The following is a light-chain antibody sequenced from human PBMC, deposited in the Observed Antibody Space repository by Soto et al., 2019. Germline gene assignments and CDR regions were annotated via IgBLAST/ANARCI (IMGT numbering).Light chain of an antibody. CDR2: GNI. V-gene: IGLV1-40*01. J-gene: IGLJ3*02. Sequence: QSVLTQPPSVSGAPGQRVTISCTGSNSNIGAGYDVHWYQQLPGTAPKLLIYGNINRPSGVPDRFSGSKSGTSASLAITGLQAEDEADYYCQSYYTSLSLWVFGGGTTLTVL. CDR3: QSYYTSLSLWV. CDR1: NSNIGAGYD.